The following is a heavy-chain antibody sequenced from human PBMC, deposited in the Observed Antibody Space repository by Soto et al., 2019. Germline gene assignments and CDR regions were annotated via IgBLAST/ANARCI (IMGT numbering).Heavy chain of an antibody. CDR3: ARLNCGGDCYYASGVPRFYYYGMDV. CDR1: GGSISSFY. J-gene: IGHJ6*02. V-gene: IGHV4-59*08. CDR2: IYDTGRT. D-gene: IGHD2-21*02. Sequence: ASETLSLTCTVSGGSISSFYWSWIRQSPGKGLEWIGSIYDTGRTNYNPSLESRVTISVDTSKNQFSLKLSSVTAADTAVYYCARLNCGGDCYYASGVPRFYYYGMDVWGQGTTVTVSS.